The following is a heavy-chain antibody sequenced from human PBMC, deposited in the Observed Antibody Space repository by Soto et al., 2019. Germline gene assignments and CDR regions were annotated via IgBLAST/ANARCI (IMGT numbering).Heavy chain of an antibody. D-gene: IGHD6-19*01. Sequence: PSETLSLTCPVSCYSFSSGSYCAGIRHPPGKGPEWIASIYHGGTTFYNPSLKSRITISVDTSNNQFSLKLTSVTAADTAVYYCARVHAMVVAGSTFDYWGHGTLVTVSS. V-gene: IGHV4-38-2*01. CDR1: CYSFSSGSY. J-gene: IGHJ4*01. CDR2: IYHGGTT. CDR3: ARVHAMVVAGSTFDY.